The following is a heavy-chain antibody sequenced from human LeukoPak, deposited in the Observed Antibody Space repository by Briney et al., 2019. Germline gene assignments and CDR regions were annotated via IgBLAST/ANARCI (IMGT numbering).Heavy chain of an antibody. CDR2: ISSSSSTK. CDR1: GFTFSSYS. Sequence: GGSLRLSCAASGFTFSSYSMNWVRQAPGKGLEWVSYISSSSSTKYHADSVRGRFTISRDNAKNSLYLQMNSLRDEDTAVYYCAREYSSSPGKALDYWGQGTLVTVSS. J-gene: IGHJ4*02. V-gene: IGHV3-48*02. D-gene: IGHD6-6*01. CDR3: AREYSSSPGKALDY.